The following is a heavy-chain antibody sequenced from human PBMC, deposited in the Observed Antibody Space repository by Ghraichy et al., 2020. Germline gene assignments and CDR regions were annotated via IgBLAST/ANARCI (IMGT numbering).Heavy chain of an antibody. CDR2: INPSGGST. J-gene: IGHJ4*02. V-gene: IGHV1-46*03. Sequence: ASVKVSCKASGYSFTSYYMLWVRQAPGQGLEWMGIINPSGGSTSYAQKSQGTVPLTRDTFTSTVYTELGSLRSEDTAVYYSAIGEPSAYWGQGTLVTVSS. CDR1: GYSFTSYY. CDR3: AIGEPSAY. D-gene: IGHD1-14*01.